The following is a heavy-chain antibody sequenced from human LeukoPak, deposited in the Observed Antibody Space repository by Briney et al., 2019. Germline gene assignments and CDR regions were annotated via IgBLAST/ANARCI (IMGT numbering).Heavy chain of an antibody. CDR3: ARSKGRFGAFDI. CDR2: MSSDGSNK. CDR1: RFTFRSYT. J-gene: IGHJ3*02. D-gene: IGHD3-10*01. Sequence: GGSLRLSCAASRFTFRSYTMHWVRQAPGKGLEWVAVMSSDGSNKYYADSVKGRFTISSDNSKTTLYLQMNSLRPEDTAVYYCARSKGRFGAFDIWGQGTMVTVSS. V-gene: IGHV3-30-3*01.